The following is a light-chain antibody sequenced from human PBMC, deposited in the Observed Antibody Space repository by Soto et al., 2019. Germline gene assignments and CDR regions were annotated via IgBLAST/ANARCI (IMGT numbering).Light chain of an antibody. Sequence: QSALTQPASVSGSPGQSIAISCTGTSSDVGGYDYVSWYQQHPDKAPKLMIYEVTKRPSGVSNPFSGSKSCNTAPPTISGLPPEGGGDYYCSSHTSGSTRVFGSGTKLTVL. CDR3: SSHTSGSTRV. CDR2: EVT. J-gene: IGLJ1*01. CDR1: SSDVGGYDY. V-gene: IGLV2-14*01.